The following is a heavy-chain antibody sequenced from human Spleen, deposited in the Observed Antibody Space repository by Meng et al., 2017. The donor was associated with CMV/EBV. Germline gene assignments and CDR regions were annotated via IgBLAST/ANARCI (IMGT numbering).Heavy chain of an antibody. J-gene: IGHJ4*02. Sequence: LRLSCAAAGFTFSTDGMNGGRQAPGRGLEWVSSISRSGDYIYYADSVKGRFTISRDNAKNSLYLQMNSLRADDTAVYYCARKGNLIDYWGQGTLVTVSS. V-gene: IGHV3-21*01. D-gene: IGHD4-23*01. CDR2: ISRSGDYI. CDR3: ARKGNLIDY. CDR1: GFTFSTDG.